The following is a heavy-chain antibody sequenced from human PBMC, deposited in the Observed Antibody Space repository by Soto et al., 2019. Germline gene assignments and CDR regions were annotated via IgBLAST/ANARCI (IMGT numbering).Heavy chain of an antibody. CDR2: IYFDGIKT. V-gene: IGHV3-74*01. CDR1: GFTFNTHW. J-gene: IGHJ4*02. CDR3: VRGGANGVDY. D-gene: IGHD3-3*01. Sequence: PGGSLRLSCTPSGFTFNTHWMHWVRLAVRKGLVWVSRIYFDGIKTCYANSVKGRLAVFRDYVEHRVYLRVNSLRHEDTAVNCCVRGGANGVDYRGQRTVVPACS.